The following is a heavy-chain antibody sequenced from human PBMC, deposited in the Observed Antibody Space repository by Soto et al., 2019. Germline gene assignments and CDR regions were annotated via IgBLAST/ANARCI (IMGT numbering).Heavy chain of an antibody. CDR1: GFTFSSYG. V-gene: IGHV3-33*01. J-gene: IGHJ6*03. D-gene: IGHD6-6*01. Sequence: QVQLVESGGGVVQPGRSLRLSCAASGFTFSSYGMHWVRQAPGKGLEWVAVIWYDGSNKYYADSVKGRFTISRDNSKNTMYQQMNSLRAEDTAVYYCAGAGTIAARPPDYYYYMDVWGKGTTVTVSS. CDR3: AGAGTIAARPPDYYYYMDV. CDR2: IWYDGSNK.